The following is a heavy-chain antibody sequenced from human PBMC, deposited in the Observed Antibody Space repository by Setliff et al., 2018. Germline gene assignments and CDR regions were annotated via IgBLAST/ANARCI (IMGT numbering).Heavy chain of an antibody. J-gene: IGHJ3*02. CDR1: GYTFTSHY. V-gene: IGHV1-46*01. Sequence: ASVKVSCKPSGYTFTSHYMHWVRQAPGLGLEWMRTINPSSGRTSYAQKFQGRVTMTRDTSTSTVCMDMSSLRSEDTAVYYCARDVFPYHYEGAFDIWGQGTMVTVSS. D-gene: IGHD3-22*01. CDR2: INPSSGRT. CDR3: ARDVFPYHYEGAFDI.